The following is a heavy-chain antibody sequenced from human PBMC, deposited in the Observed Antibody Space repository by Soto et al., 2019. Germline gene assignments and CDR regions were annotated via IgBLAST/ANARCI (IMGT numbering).Heavy chain of an antibody. V-gene: IGHV1-69*06. CDR1: GGTFSSYA. CDR3: ARVERVGAPYFDY. CDR2: IIPIFGTA. Sequence: SVKVSCKASGGTFSSYATSWVRQAPGQGLEWMGGIIPIFGTANYAQKFQGRVTITADKSTSTAYMELSSLRSEDTAVYYCARVERVGAPYFDYWGQGAVVTVSS. D-gene: IGHD1-26*01. J-gene: IGHJ4*02.